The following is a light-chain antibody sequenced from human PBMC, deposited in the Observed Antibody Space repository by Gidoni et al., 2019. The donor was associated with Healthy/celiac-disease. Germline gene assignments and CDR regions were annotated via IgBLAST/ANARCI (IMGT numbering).Light chain of an antibody. Sequence: NFMLTQPHPVSESPRKTVTNSCTRSSGSIASNYVQWYQQRPGSAPTTVISEDNQRPSGVPDRFSGSIDSSSNSASLTISGLKTEDEADYYCQSYDSSNVVFGGGTKLTVL. CDR2: EDN. J-gene: IGLJ2*01. V-gene: IGLV6-57*03. CDR1: SGSIASNY. CDR3: QSYDSSNVV.